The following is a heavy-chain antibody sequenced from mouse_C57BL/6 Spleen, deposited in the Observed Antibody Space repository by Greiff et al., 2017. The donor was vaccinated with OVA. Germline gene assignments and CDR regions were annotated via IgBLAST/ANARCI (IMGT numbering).Heavy chain of an antibody. Sequence: EVKLQESGGGLVQPGGSLSLSCAASGFTFTDYYMSWVRQPPGKALEWLGFIRNKANGYTTEYSASVKGRFTISRDNSQSILYLQMSALRAEDSATYYCARDRDRDGRDFDYWGQGTTLTVSS. CDR1: GFTFTDYY. V-gene: IGHV7-3*01. D-gene: IGHD3-3*01. J-gene: IGHJ2*01. CDR3: ARDRDRDGRDFDY. CDR2: IRNKANGYTT.